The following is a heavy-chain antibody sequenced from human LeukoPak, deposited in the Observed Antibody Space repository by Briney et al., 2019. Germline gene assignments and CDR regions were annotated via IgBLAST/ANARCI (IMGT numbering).Heavy chain of an antibody. CDR1: GYTFTSYY. Sequence: ASVKVSCKASGYTFTSYYMHWVRQAPGQGLEWMGIINPSGGSTSYAQKFQGRVTMTRDMSTSTVYMELSSLRSEDTAVYYCARVVPAATIKANWFDPWGQGTLVIVSS. J-gene: IGHJ5*02. V-gene: IGHV1-46*01. CDR3: ARVVPAATIKANWFDP. D-gene: IGHD2-2*01. CDR2: INPSGGST.